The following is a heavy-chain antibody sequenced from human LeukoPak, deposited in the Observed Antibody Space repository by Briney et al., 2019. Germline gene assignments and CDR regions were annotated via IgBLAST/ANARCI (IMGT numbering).Heavy chain of an antibody. CDR3: ARAGSHWHYVY. D-gene: IGHD3-10*01. J-gene: IGHJ4*02. Sequence: GGSLRLSCAASGFTFSGFSMSWVRQSPTKGLEWVANIKQDGSERYYVDSVKGRFTISRDNAKNSLSSQMNSLRVEDTAVYYCARAGSHWHYVYWGQGTVVAVSS. V-gene: IGHV3-7*01. CDR1: GFTFSGFS. CDR2: IKQDGSER.